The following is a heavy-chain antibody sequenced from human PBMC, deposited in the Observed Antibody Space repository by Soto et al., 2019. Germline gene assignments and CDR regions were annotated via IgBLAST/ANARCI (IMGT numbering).Heavy chain of an antibody. CDR1: GGSISSYY. D-gene: IGHD5-12*01. CDR3: ARHSGYDYYSYDY. V-gene: IGHV4-59*08. Sequence: SETLSLTCTVSGGSISSYYWSWIRQPPGKGLEWIGYIYYSGSTNYNPSLKSRVTISVDTSKNQFSLKLSSVTAADTAVYYCARHSGYDYYSYDYWGQGTLVTVSS. J-gene: IGHJ4*02. CDR2: IYYSGST.